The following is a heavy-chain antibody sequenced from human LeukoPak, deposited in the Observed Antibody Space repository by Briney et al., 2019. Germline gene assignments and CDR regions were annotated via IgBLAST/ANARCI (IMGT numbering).Heavy chain of an antibody. Sequence: ASVKVSCKASGGTFSSYAVSWVRQAPGQGLEWMGGIIPIFGTANYAQKFQGRVTITADKSTSTAYMELSSLRSEDTAVYYCARQEEDYFDYWGQGTLVTVSS. J-gene: IGHJ4*02. CDR2: IIPIFGTA. V-gene: IGHV1-69*06. CDR1: GGTFSSYA. CDR3: ARQEEDYFDY.